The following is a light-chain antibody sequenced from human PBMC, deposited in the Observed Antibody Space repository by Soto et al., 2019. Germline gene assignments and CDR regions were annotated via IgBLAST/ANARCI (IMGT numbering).Light chain of an antibody. CDR2: DAS. J-gene: IGKJ4*01. V-gene: IGKV3-11*01. CDR1: QSVNIY. CDR3: QQRANWPLT. Sequence: EIVLTQSPATVSLSPGERVTLSCRASQSVNIYLAWYQQKPGQAPRLLIYDASNRATGVPARFSGSGSGTDFTLTISSLESEDFEVYYCQQRANWPLTFGGGTKVDIK.